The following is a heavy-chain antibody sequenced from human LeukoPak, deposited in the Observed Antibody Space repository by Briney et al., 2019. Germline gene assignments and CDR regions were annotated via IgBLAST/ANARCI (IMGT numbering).Heavy chain of an antibody. CDR1: GFTFSSYA. CDR2: ISYDGSNK. D-gene: IGHD5-24*01. Sequence: TGGSLRLSCAASGFTFSSYAMSWVRQAPGKGLEWVAVISYDGSNKYYADPVKGRFTISRDNSKNTLYLQMNSLRAEDTAVYYCARRGQVATKPFDYWGQGTLVTVSS. V-gene: IGHV3-30-3*01. CDR3: ARRGQVATKPFDY. J-gene: IGHJ4*02.